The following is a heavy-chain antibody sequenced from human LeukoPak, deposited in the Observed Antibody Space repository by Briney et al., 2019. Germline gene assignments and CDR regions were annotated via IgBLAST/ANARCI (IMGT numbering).Heavy chain of an antibody. D-gene: IGHD3-22*01. J-gene: IGHJ4*02. V-gene: IGHV1-18*01. Sequence: ASVTVSCKASGYTFTSYGISWVRQAPGQGLEWMGWISAYNGNTNYAQKLQGRVTMTTDTSTSTAYMELRSLRSDDTAVYYCARGFDYYDSSSYSYWGQGTLVTVSS. CDR1: GYTFTSYG. CDR3: ARGFDYYDSSSYSY. CDR2: ISAYNGNT.